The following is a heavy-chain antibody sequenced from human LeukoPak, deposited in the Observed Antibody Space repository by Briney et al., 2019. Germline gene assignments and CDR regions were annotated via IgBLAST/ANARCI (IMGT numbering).Heavy chain of an antibody. J-gene: IGHJ4*02. V-gene: IGHV4-4*09. Sequence: PSETLSLTCTVPDGSISNSYWNWVRQPPGKGLERIGYIYSSGSTNYNPSFKSRVTLSVDPSKNQFSLKLNSVTASDTAVYYCANSYDGKIVPFDNWGQGTLVTVSS. D-gene: IGHD4-23*01. CDR3: ANSYDGKIVPFDN. CDR2: IYSSGST. CDR1: DGSISNSY.